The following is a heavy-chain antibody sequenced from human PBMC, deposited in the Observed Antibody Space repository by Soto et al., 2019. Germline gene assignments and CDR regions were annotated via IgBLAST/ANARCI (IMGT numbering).Heavy chain of an antibody. CDR3: ARERVRLYPTPTRLDP. CDR2: IIPIFGTA. Sequence: ASVKVSCKASGGTFSSYAISWVRQAPGQGLEWMGGIIPIFGTANYAQKFQGRVTITADESTSTAYMELSSLRSEDTAVYYCARERVRLYPTPTRLDPSGQGTLVTVSS. D-gene: IGHD2-8*01. CDR1: GGTFSSYA. V-gene: IGHV1-69*13. J-gene: IGHJ5*02.